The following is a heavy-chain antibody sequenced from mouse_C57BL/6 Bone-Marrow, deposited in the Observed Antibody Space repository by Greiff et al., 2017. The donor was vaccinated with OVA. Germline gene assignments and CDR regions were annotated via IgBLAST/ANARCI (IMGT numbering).Heavy chain of an antibody. CDR2: IYPGSGST. V-gene: IGHV1-55*01. CDR1: GSPITRYW. D-gene: IGHD2-1*01. Sequence: QVQLQQPGAELVKPGASVKMSCKASGSPITRYWIPWVKQRPGQGLEWIGDIYPGSGSTNYNEKFKSKATLTVDTSSSTAYMQLSSLTSEDSAVYYCARLSGNYHWGQGTTLTVSS. J-gene: IGHJ2*01. CDR3: ARLSGNYH.